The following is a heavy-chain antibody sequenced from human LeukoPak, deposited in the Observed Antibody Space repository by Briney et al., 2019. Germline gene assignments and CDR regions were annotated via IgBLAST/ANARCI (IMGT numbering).Heavy chain of an antibody. J-gene: IGHJ2*01. V-gene: IGHV3-23*01. Sequence: GGSLRLSCAASGFTFSSYAMSWVRQAPGKGLEWVSAISGSGGSTYYADSVKGRFTISRDNSKNTLYLQMNSQRAEDTAVYYCARGDYGDHSLGYFDLWGRGTLVTVSS. D-gene: IGHD4-17*01. CDR1: GFTFSSYA. CDR3: ARGDYGDHSLGYFDL. CDR2: ISGSGGST.